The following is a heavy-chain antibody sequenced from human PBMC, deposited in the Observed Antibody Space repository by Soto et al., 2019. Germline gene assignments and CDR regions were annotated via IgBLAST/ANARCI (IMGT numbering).Heavy chain of an antibody. J-gene: IGHJ5*02. CDR2: IYYSGST. CDR3: AGGYNWFDP. Sequence: PSETLSLTCTVSGGSVSSGSYYWSWIRQPPGKGLEWIGYIYYSGSTNYNPSLESRVTISVDTSKNQFSLKLSSVTAADTAVYYCAGGYNWFDPWGQGTLVTVSS. CDR1: GGSVSSGSYY. D-gene: IGHD3-16*01. V-gene: IGHV4-61*01.